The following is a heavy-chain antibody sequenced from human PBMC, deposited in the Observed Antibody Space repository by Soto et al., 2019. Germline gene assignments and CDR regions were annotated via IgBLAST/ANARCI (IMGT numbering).Heavy chain of an antibody. J-gene: IGHJ4*02. Sequence: ASVKVSCKASGGTFSSYAISWVRQAPGQGLEWMGGIIPIFGTANYAQKFQGRVTITADESTSTAYMELSSLRSEDTAVYYCARSVTVTTFSFDYWGQGTLVTVSS. CDR1: GGTFSSYA. CDR3: ARSVTVTTFSFDY. V-gene: IGHV1-69*13. CDR2: IIPIFGTA. D-gene: IGHD4-4*01.